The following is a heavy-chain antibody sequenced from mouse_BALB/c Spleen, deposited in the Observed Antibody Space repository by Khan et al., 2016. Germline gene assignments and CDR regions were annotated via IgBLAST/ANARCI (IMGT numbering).Heavy chain of an antibody. D-gene: IGHD4-1*01. CDR2: ISYSGST. CDR1: GYSITSDYA. J-gene: IGHJ3*01. CDR3: AEELGWFAY. V-gene: IGHV3-2*02. Sequence: EVQLQESGPGLVKPSHSLSLTCTVTGYSITSDYAWYWIRQFPGNKLEWMGYISYSGSTCYNPSLKSRISITRDTSKNQFFLRLNSVTTEDTATYCCAEELGWFAYWGQGTLVTVSA.